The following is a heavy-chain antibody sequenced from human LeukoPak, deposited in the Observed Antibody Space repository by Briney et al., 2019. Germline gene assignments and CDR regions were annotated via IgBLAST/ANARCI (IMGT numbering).Heavy chain of an antibody. CDR1: GGTFSSYA. D-gene: IGHD6-13*01. J-gene: IGHJ5*02. CDR3: ARSAQGAAAGMSRFDP. CDR2: IIPILGIA. Sequence: SVKVSCKASGGTFSSYAISWVRQAPGQGLEWMGRIIPILGIANYAQKFQGRVTITADKSTSTAYMELSSLRSEDTAVYYCARSAQGAAAGMSRFDPWGQGTLVTVSS. V-gene: IGHV1-69*04.